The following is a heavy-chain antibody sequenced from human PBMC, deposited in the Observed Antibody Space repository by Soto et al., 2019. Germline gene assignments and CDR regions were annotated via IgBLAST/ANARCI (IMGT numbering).Heavy chain of an antibody. CDR3: XSNSSDTPRADYYGMDV. CDR2: IDPSDSYT. J-gene: IGHJ6*02. V-gene: IGHV5-10-1*01. D-gene: IGHD6-19*01. Sequence: PGKSLKISCKGSGYSFTIYWISWVRQMPGKGLEWMGRIDPSDSYTNYSPSFQGHVTISADKSISTAYLQWSSLKASDTAMYYCXSNSSDTPRADYYGMDVWGQGTTVTVSS. CDR1: GYSFTIYW.